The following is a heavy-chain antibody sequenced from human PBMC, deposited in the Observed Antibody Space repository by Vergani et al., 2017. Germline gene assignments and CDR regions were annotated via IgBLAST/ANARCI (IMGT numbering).Heavy chain of an antibody. J-gene: IGHJ4*02. CDR1: GFTVSSNY. CDR2: IYSCGST. CDR3: ARHWPRVTSFGVVLF. V-gene: IGHV3-66*03. Sequence: EVQLVETGGGLIQPGGSLRLSCAASGFTVSSNYMSWVRQAPGKGLEWVSVIYSCGSTYYADSVKGRFTISRDNSKNTLYLQMNSLRAEDTAVYYCARHWPRVTSFGVVLFWGQGTLVTVSS. D-gene: IGHD3-3*01.